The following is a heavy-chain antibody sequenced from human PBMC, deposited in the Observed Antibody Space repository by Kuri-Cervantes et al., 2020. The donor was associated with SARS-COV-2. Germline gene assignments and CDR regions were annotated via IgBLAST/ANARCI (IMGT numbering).Heavy chain of an antibody. CDR3: ARDPWLITIFGVVTRYGMDV. CDR2: IYYSGST. Sequence: SCTVSGGSISSGDYYWSWIRQPPGKGLEWIGYIYYSGSTYYNPSLKSRVTISVDTSKNQFSLKLSSVTAADTAMYYCARDPWLITIFGVVTRYGMDVWGRGTTVTVSS. V-gene: IGHV4-30-4*01. D-gene: IGHD3-3*01. CDR1: GGSISSGDYY. J-gene: IGHJ6*02.